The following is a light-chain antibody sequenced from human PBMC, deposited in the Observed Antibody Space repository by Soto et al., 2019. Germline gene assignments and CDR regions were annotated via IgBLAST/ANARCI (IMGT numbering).Light chain of an antibody. CDR1: QSVSSN. CDR3: QQYNNWPPGLYT. J-gene: IGKJ2*01. Sequence: DIVMTQSPATLSVSPGERATLSCRASQSVSSNLAWYQQKPDQAPRLLIYGASTRATGIPARFSGSGSGTEFTLTISSLQSEDFAVYYCQQYNNWPPGLYTFGQGTKLEIK. CDR2: GAS. V-gene: IGKV3-15*01.